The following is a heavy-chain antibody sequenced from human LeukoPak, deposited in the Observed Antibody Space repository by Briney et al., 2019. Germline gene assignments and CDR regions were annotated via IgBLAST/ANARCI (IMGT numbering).Heavy chain of an antibody. CDR1: GFTLSDYH. D-gene: IGHD3-10*01. CDR3: ARSGGPGTYHQLRYNWFDP. J-gene: IGHJ5*02. V-gene: IGHV3-21*01. Sequence: PGGTLRLSCAASGFTLSDYHMNWVRQAPGKGLEWLSSITTISHYIYYAGAVRGRFTISRDNAKSSLYLQMNSLRGEDTAVYYCARSGGPGTYHQLRYNWFDPWGQGTLVTVSS. CDR2: ITTISHYI.